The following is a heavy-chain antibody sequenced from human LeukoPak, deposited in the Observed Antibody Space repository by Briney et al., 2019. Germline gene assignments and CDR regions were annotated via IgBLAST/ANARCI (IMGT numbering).Heavy chain of an antibody. V-gene: IGHV4-39*01. CDR1: GGSISSSSYY. CDR2: IYCSGNT. Sequence: PSETLSLTCTVSGGSISSSSYYWGWIRQPPGKGLEWIGSIYCSGNTYYNPSLKSRVTISVDTSKKQSSLKLSSVTAADTAVYYCALGVEMATIHSDYWGQGTLVTVSS. J-gene: IGHJ4*02. CDR3: ALGVEMATIHSDY. D-gene: IGHD5-24*01.